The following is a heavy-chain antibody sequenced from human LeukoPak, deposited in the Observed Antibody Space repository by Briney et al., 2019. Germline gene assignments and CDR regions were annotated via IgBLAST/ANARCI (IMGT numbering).Heavy chain of an antibody. Sequence: GGSLRLSCAASGFTFSTYALSWVRQAPGKRLEWVSAISGRGTSTYYADSVKGRFTISRDNSKNMLYLQMNSLRAEDTAVYYCARDQSSVVCDGGGCSTGPLDYWGQGTLVTVSS. CDR1: GFTFSTYA. CDR2: ISGRGTST. J-gene: IGHJ4*02. D-gene: IGHD2-15*01. V-gene: IGHV3-23*01. CDR3: ARDQSSVVCDGGGCSTGPLDY.